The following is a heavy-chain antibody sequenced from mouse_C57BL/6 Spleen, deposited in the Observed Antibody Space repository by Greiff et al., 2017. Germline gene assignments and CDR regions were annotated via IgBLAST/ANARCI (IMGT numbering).Heavy chain of an antibody. V-gene: IGHV5-17*01. J-gene: IGHJ4*01. D-gene: IGHD2-12*01. Sequence: EVKLEESGGGLVKPGGSLKLSCAASGFTFSDYGMHWVRQAPEKGLEWVAYISSGSSTIYYADTVKGRFTISRDNAKNTLFLQMTSLRSEDTAMYYCARRWELRVYAMDYWGQGTSVTVSS. CDR3: ARRWELRVYAMDY. CDR2: ISSGSSTI. CDR1: GFTFSDYG.